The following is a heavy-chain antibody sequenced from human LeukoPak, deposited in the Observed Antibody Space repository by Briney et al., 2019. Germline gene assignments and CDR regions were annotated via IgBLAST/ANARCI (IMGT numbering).Heavy chain of an antibody. V-gene: IGHV5-51*01. Sequence: GESLKISCKGSGYSFTSYWIGWVRQMPGKGLEWMGIIYPGDSDTRYSPSFQGQVTISADKSISTAYLQWSSLKASDTAMYYFARQGNTPSWWGWFDPWGQGTLVTVSS. CDR2: IYPGDSDT. CDR3: ARQGNTPSWWGWFDP. CDR1: GYSFTSYW. J-gene: IGHJ5*02. D-gene: IGHD2-8*02.